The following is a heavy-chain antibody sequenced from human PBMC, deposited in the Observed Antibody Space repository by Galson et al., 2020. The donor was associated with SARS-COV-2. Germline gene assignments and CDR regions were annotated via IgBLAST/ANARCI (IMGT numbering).Heavy chain of an antibody. CDR3: ARVSYDILTGYYDY. CDR1: GFTFSSYD. D-gene: IGHD3-9*01. Sequence: GGSLRLTCAASGFTFSSYDMHWVRQATGKGLEWVSAIGTAGDTYYPGSVKGRFTISRENAKNSLYLQMNSLRAGDTAVYYCARVSYDILTGYYDYWGQGTLVTVSS. V-gene: IGHV3-13*01. CDR2: IGTAGDT. J-gene: IGHJ4*02.